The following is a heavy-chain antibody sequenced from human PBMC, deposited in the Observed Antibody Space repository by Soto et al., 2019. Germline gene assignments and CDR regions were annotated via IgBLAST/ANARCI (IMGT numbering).Heavy chain of an antibody. CDR3: AKDIRAYDFWSGYYSY. CDR2: ISWNSGSI. V-gene: IGHV3-9*01. Sequence: EVQLVASGGGLVQPGRSLRLSCAASGFTFDDYAMHWVRQAPGKGLEWVSGISWNSGSIGYADSVKGRFTISRDNAKNSLYLQMNSLRAEDTALYYCAKDIRAYDFWSGYYSYWGQGTLVTVSS. J-gene: IGHJ4*02. CDR1: GFTFDDYA. D-gene: IGHD3-3*01.